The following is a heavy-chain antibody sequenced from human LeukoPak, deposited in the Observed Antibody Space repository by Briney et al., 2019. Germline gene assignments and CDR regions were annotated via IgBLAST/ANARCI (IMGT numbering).Heavy chain of an antibody. CDR2: IFDDGGT. J-gene: IGHJ5*02. CDR3: ARDRAGRRSSWVEFDL. D-gene: IGHD3-10*01. CDR1: GFTVTSTH. V-gene: IGHV3-53*05. Sequence: GSLRLSCTVSGFTVTSTHMDWVRQAPGKGPEWVALIFDDGGTVYADSVKGRFTISRDNSKNMVYLQMNSLRPEDSAVYYCARDRAGRRSSWVEFDLWGQGTLVTVSS.